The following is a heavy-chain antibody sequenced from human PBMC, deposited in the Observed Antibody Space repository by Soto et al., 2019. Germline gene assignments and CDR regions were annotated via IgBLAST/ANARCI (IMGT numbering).Heavy chain of an antibody. J-gene: IGHJ6*02. V-gene: IGHV4-59*01. D-gene: IGHD2-15*01. CDR2: IFYSGST. CDR1: GGSITSYY. Sequence: SETLSLTCTVSGGSITSYYWSWIRQPPGKGLEWIGYIFYSGSTNYNPSLKSRVTISVDTSKNQFSLNLSSVTAADTAVYYCARDLLGYCSGNSCYDYYGMDVWGQGTTVTVS. CDR3: ARDLLGYCSGNSCYDYYGMDV.